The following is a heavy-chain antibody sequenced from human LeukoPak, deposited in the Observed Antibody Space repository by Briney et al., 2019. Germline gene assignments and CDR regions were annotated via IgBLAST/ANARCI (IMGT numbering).Heavy chain of an antibody. V-gene: IGHV4-59*01. CDR3: ARGTDYDSSGYYPYY. CDR1: GGSTSSYY. Sequence: SETLSLTCTVSGGSTSSYYWSWIRQPPGKGLEWIGYIYYSGSTNYNPSLKSRVTISVDTSKNQFSLKLSSVTAADTAVYYCARGTDYDSSGYYPYYWGQGTLVTVSS. D-gene: IGHD3-22*01. CDR2: IYYSGST. J-gene: IGHJ4*02.